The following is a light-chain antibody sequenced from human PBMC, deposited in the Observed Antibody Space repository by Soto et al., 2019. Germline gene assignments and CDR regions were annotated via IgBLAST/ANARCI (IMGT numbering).Light chain of an antibody. CDR1: SSDVGTYNL. CDR3: CSYAGSRTLV. CDR2: EGS. J-gene: IGLJ2*01. Sequence: QSVLTQPASVSGSPGQSITISCTGTSSDVGTYNLVSWYQQHPGKAPKLMIYEGSKRPSGVSNRLSGSKSGNTASLTISGLQVEDEADYYCCSYAGSRTLVFGGGTKVTVL. V-gene: IGLV2-23*01.